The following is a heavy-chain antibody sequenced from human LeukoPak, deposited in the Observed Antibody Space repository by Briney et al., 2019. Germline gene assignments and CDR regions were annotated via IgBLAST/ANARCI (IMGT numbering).Heavy chain of an antibody. CDR3: ARGNRFYYGLDV. Sequence: SVKVSCKASGGTFSSYAISWVRQASGQGLEWMGGIIPIFGTANYAQKFQGRVTITADESTSTAYMELSSLRSEDTAVYYCARGNRFYYGLDVWGHGTTVTVSS. J-gene: IGHJ6*02. D-gene: IGHD1-14*01. CDR2: IIPIFGTA. CDR1: GGTFSSYA. V-gene: IGHV1-69*13.